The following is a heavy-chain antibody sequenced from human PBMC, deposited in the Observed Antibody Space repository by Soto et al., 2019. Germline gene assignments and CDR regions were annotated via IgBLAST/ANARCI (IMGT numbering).Heavy chain of an antibody. CDR3: ARRECRGGSRYNYYYYAMDV. D-gene: IGHD2-15*01. V-gene: IGHV1-18*01. CDR1: GYTFTRNG. CDR2: SSGYNGDT. J-gene: IGHJ6*02. Sequence: QVQLVQSGAEVKKPGASVKVSCKASGYTFTRNGISWVRQAPGQGLEWMGWSSGYNGDTKYAQNFQGRVTMTTDTSXXTXYXXLRSLSSDDTAVYYWARRECRGGSRYNYYYYAMDVWGQGTTVTVSS.